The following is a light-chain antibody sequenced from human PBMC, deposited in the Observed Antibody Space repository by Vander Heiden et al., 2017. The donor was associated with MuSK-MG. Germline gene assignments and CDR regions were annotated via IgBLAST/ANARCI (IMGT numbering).Light chain of an antibody. V-gene: IGLV1-47*01. J-gene: IGLJ2*01. CDR1: SSNIGSNY. CDR2: RNN. Sequence: QSVLTQPPSASGTPGQRVTISCSGSSSNIGSNYVYWYQQLPGTAPKLLIYRNNQRPSGVPDRFSGSKSGTSASLAISGLRSEDEADYDCAAWDASLSGYVVFGGGTKLTVI. CDR3: AAWDASLSGYVV.